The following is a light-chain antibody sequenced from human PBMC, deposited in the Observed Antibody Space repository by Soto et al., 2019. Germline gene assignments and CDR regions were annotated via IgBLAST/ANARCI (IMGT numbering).Light chain of an antibody. CDR3: QQFNDYPLT. CDR2: GAS. J-gene: IGKJ4*01. CDR1: QAISSY. Sequence: DIQLTQSPCFLSASVGDRVTITCRASQAISSYLAWYQQKPGKPPKLLIYGASTLQSDVPSRFSGSGSGTEFTLTVSSLQAEDSATYYCQQFNDYPLTFGGGTKVDIK. V-gene: IGKV1-9*01.